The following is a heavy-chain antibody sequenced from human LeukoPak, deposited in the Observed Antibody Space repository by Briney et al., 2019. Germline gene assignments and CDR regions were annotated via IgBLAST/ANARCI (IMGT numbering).Heavy chain of an antibody. V-gene: IGHV4-39*07. CDR3: ARDRRFGEFSYWYFDL. Sequence: PSETLSLTCTVSGGSISSSSYYWGWIRQPPGKGLEWIGSIYYSGSTYYNPSLKSRVTISVDTSKNQFSLKLSSVTAADTAVYYCARDRRFGEFSYWYFDLWGRGTLVTVSS. D-gene: IGHD3-10*01. J-gene: IGHJ2*01. CDR2: IYYSGST. CDR1: GGSISSSSYY.